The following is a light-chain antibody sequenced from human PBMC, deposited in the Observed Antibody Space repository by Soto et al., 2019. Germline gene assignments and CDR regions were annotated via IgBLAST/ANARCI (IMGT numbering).Light chain of an antibody. CDR1: QSISRW. Sequence: DIQMTQSPSTLSASVGDRVAITCRASQSISRWVAWYQQKPGKAPKLLIYKASTLESGVPSRFSGSGSGTEFTLTISSLQPDDFATYHCQQYNSFSPWTFGQGTKVEIK. V-gene: IGKV1-5*03. CDR2: KAS. J-gene: IGKJ1*01. CDR3: QQYNSFSPWT.